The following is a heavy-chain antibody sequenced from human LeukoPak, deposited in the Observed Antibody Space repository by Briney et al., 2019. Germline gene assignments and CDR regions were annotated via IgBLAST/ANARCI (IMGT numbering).Heavy chain of an antibody. CDR3: ARDKGYHFGF. J-gene: IGHJ4*02. Sequence: SETLSLTCTVSGDSISSYYWNWIRQPPGKGLEWIGNIHYTGSTNYNPSLRSRVTISLDTSKNQFSLRLSSVTAADTAVYYCARDKGYHFGFWGQGTLVTVSS. CDR1: GDSISSYY. V-gene: IGHV4-59*01. D-gene: IGHD6-13*01. CDR2: IHYTGST.